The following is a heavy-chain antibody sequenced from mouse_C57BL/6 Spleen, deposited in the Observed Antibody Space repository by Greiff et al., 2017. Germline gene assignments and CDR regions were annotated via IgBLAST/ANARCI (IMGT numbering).Heavy chain of an antibody. CDR2: IDPETGGT. V-gene: IGHV1-15*01. CDR3: TRSPNYYGSSPFDY. D-gene: IGHD1-1*01. CDR1: GYTFTDYE. J-gene: IGHJ2*01. Sequence: VQLKQSGAELVRPGASVTLSCKASGYTFTDYEMHWVKQTPVHGLEWIGAIDPETGGTAYNQKFKGKAILTADKSSSTAYMELRSLTSEDSAVYYCTRSPNYYGSSPFDYWGQGTTLTVSS.